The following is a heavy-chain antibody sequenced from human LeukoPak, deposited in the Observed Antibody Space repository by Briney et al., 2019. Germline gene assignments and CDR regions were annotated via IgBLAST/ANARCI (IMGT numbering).Heavy chain of an antibody. CDR3: ARAVGVYARGYFDL. J-gene: IGHJ2*01. CDR2: IWYCGTNK. Sequence: GGSLSLFCAASGFTFSCYGMEGVPQAPGRGLEWLAFIWYCGTNKYYADSVKGRFTISRDNSNNMVYLQMNSLRVEDTAVYYCARAVGVYARGYFDLWGRGTLVSVSS. CDR1: GFTFSCYG. D-gene: IGHD2-8*01. V-gene: IGHV3-30*02.